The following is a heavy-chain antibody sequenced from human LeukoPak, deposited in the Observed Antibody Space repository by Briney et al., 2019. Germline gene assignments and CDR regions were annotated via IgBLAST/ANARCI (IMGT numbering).Heavy chain of an antibody. CDR3: VRAYHPGGWFDP. J-gene: IGHJ5*02. Sequence: GGSLRLSCEVSGFTFSRSWMTWVRQAPGKGLGWVASINEDGSEIHYVDSVKGRFTISRDNAKDSLYLQMNSLTAEDTAVYYCVRAYHPGGWFDPWGQGTLVTVSS. CDR2: INEDGSEI. CDR1: GFTFSRSW. V-gene: IGHV3-7*04. D-gene: IGHD2-21*01.